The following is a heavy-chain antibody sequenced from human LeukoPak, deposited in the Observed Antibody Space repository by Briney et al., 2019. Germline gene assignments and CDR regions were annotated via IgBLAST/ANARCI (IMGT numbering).Heavy chain of an antibody. CDR1: GGSFSGYY. Sequence: SETLSLTCAVYGGSFSGYYWSWTRQPPGKGLEWIGEINHSGSTNYNPSLKSRVTISVDTSKNQFSLKLSSVTAADTAVYYCARGGMVYVIPSYYYYGMDVWGQGTTVTVSS. J-gene: IGHJ6*02. CDR3: ARGGMVYVIPSYYYYGMDV. V-gene: IGHV4-34*01. D-gene: IGHD2-8*01. CDR2: INHSGST.